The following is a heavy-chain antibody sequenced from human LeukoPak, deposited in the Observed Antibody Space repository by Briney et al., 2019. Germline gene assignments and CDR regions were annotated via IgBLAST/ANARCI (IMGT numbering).Heavy chain of an antibody. CDR1: GFTFSSYA. V-gene: IGHV3-23*01. Sequence: QTGGSLRLSCAASGFTFSSYAMMWVRQAPGKGLEWVSTVTGSAGGTYYADSVKGRFTIYRDNSKNTLYLIMNSLRAEDTAVYYCAKGAAAGLVDWFDPWGQGTLVAVSS. CDR2: VTGSAGGT. CDR3: AKGAAAGLVDWFDP. J-gene: IGHJ5*02. D-gene: IGHD6-13*01.